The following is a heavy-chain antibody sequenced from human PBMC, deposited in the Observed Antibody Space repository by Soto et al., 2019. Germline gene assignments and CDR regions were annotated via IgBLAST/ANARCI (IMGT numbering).Heavy chain of an antibody. CDR2: FYYTGST. J-gene: IGHJ4*02. Sequence: QVQLQESGPGLVKPSETLSLTCTVSGGSISDYYWSWIRQPPGKGLEWVGYFYYTGSTTYNPSLKSRLTLSVDTSKNQFSLKLHSVSAADTAVYYCARLGRWLQALDSWGQGTLVTVSS. CDR1: GGSISDYY. D-gene: IGHD5-12*01. CDR3: ARLGRWLQALDS. V-gene: IGHV4-59*08.